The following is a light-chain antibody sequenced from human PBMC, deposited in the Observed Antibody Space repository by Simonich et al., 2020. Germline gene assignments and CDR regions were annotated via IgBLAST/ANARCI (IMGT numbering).Light chain of an antibody. V-gene: IGLV2-14*02. CDR3: SSYTSSSTYVV. CDR2: EGS. Sequence: QSALNQPASVSGSPGQSITISCTGTSSDVGLYNLVSWYQQHPGKAPKLKIYEGSKRPSGVSNRFSGSKSGNTASLTISGLQAEDEADYYCSSYTSSSTYVVFGGGTKLTVL. J-gene: IGLJ2*01. CDR1: SSDVGLYNL.